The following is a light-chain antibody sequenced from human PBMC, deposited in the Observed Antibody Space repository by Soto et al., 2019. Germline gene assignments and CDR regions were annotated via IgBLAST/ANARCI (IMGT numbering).Light chain of an antibody. CDR2: GSS. Sequence: EIVLTQSPGTLSLSPGERATLSCRASQSVSSNYLAWYQQKPGQAHRLLIYGSSRRATGIPDRFSGSGSGTDFTLTISRLEPEDFAVYYCQQYGTSLFTFGPGTKVDIK. CDR1: QSVSSNY. CDR3: QQYGTSLFT. V-gene: IGKV3-20*01. J-gene: IGKJ3*01.